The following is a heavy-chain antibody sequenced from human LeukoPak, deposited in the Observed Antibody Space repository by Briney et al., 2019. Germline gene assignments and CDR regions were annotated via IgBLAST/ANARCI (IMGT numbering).Heavy chain of an antibody. Sequence: KPSETLSLTCAVYGGSFSGYYWSWIRQPPGKGLEWIGEINHSGSTNYNPSLKSRVTISVDTSKNQFSLKLSSVTAADTAVYYCARQPPIGPFDYWGQGTLVTVSS. CDR3: ARQPPIGPFDY. CDR1: GGSFSGYY. D-gene: IGHD3/OR15-3a*01. CDR2: INHSGST. J-gene: IGHJ4*02. V-gene: IGHV4-34*01.